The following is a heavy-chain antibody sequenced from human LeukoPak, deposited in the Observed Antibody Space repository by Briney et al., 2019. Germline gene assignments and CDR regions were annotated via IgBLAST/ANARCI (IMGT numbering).Heavy chain of an antibody. Sequence: AASVKVSCKASGGTVSSYAISWVRQAPGQGLEWMGGIIPIFGTANYAQKFQGRVTITADESTSTAYMELSSLRSEDTAVYYCASCDCSSTSCYRYRSIADYYYGMDVWGKGTTVTVSS. V-gene: IGHV1-69*01. CDR2: IIPIFGTA. CDR3: ASCDCSSTSCYRYRSIADYYYGMDV. J-gene: IGHJ6*04. CDR1: GGTVSSYA. D-gene: IGHD2-2*01.